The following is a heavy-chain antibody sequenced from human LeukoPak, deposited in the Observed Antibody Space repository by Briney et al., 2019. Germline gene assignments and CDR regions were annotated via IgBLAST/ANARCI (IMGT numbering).Heavy chain of an antibody. D-gene: IGHD6-13*01. CDR2: ISAYNGNT. CDR3: ARVLSSSSWYGSMYYYYYMDV. CDR1: GYTFTDNV. J-gene: IGHJ6*03. Sequence: ASVKVSCKTSGYTFTDNVITWVRQAPGQGLEWMGWISAYNGNTNYAQKLQGRVTMTTDTSTSTAYMELRSLRSDDTAVYYCARVLSSSSWYGSMYYYYYMDVWGKGTTVTVSS. V-gene: IGHV1-18*01.